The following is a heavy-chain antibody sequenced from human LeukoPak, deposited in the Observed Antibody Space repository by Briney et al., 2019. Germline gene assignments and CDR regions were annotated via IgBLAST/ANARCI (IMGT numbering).Heavy chain of an antibody. CDR2: IDPRSGAT. J-gene: IGHJ6*02. V-gene: IGHV1-46*01. Sequence: GASVKVSCKASGYTFIKYYMHWVRQPPGQGLEWMGIIDPRSGATTYAQKFQGRITMTRDTSTATGYMELTTLRSEDTAMYYCATWGGSSSPRPDMDVWGQGTMVTVSS. CDR3: ATWGGSSSPRPDMDV. CDR1: GYTFIKYY. D-gene: IGHD6-19*01.